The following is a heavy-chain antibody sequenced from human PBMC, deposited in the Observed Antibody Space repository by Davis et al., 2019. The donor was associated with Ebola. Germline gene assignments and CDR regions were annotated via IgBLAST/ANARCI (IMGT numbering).Heavy chain of an antibody. J-gene: IGHJ5*02. D-gene: IGHD6-13*01. CDR2: ISAYNGNT. CDR3: ARSGIAAAGIWWWFDP. CDR1: GDTFNNYD. V-gene: IGHV1-18*01. Sequence: ASVKVSCKASGDTFNNYDISWVRQAPGQGLEWMGWISAYNGNTNYAQKLQGRVTMTTDTSTSTAYMELRSLRSDDTAVYYCARSGIAAAGIWWWFDPWGQGTLVTVSS.